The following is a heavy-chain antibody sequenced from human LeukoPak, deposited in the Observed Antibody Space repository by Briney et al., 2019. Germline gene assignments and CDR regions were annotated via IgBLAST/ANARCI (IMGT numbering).Heavy chain of an antibody. CDR1: GGSFSGYY. CDR2: INHSGST. Sequence: SETLSLTCAVYGGSFSGYYWSWIRQPPGKGLEWIGEINHSGSTNYNPSLKSRVTMSVDTSKNQFSLKLSSVTAADTAVYYCARDRLPGGSYYRAFDIWGQGTMVTVSS. D-gene: IGHD1-26*01. V-gene: IGHV4-34*01. CDR3: ARDRLPGGSYYRAFDI. J-gene: IGHJ3*02.